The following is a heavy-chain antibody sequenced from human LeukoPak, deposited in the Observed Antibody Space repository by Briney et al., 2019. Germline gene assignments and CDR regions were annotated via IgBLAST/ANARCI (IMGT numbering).Heavy chain of an antibody. CDR1: GFTFSSYW. CDR3: ARVRVGATNWFDP. V-gene: IGHV3-7*01. J-gene: IGHJ5*02. CDR2: IKQDGSEK. Sequence: GGSLRLSCAASGFTFSSYWMSWVRQAPGKGLEWVANIKQDGSEKYYVDSVKGRFTISRDNAKNSLYLQMNSLRAEDTAVYYCARVRVGATNWFDPWGQGTLVTVSS. D-gene: IGHD1-26*01.